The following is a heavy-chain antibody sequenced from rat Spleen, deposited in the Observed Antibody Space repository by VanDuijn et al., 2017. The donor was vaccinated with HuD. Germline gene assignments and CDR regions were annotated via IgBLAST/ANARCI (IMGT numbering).Heavy chain of an antibody. D-gene: IGHD4-4*01. CDR3: VRHGLCKISYYYVLDA. CDR1: GFSFSYYG. V-gene: IGHV5S13*01. CDR2: ISYDGGST. J-gene: IGHJ4*01. Sequence: EVQLVESGGGLVQPGRSLKLSCAASGFSFSYYGMAWVRQTPTKGLEWVASISYDGGSTYYPDSVKGRFTISRDNAKDTLYLQMDSLKSEDTATYYCVRHGLCKISYYYVLDAWGQGASVTVSS.